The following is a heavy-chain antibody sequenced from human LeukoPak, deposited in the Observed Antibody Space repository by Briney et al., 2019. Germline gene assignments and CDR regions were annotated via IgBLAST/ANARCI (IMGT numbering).Heavy chain of an antibody. CDR2: IYYSGST. D-gene: IGHD5-12*01. V-gene: IGHV4-59*01. J-gene: IGHJ6*03. CDR1: GGSISSYY. Sequence: SETLSLTCTVSGGSISSYYWSWIRQPPGKGLEWIGYIYYSGSTNYNPSLKSRVTISGDTSKNQFSLKLSSVTAADAAVYYCARGSGYDYPYYYYYMDVWGKGTTVTVSS. CDR3: ARGSGYDYPYYYYYMDV.